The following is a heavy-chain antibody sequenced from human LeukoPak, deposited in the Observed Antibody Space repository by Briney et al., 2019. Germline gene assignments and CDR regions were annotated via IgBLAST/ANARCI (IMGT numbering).Heavy chain of an antibody. CDR3: AKDVLRFGEDSGHYFDY. V-gene: IGHV3-30*02. D-gene: IGHD3-10*01. CDR1: GFTFSNYG. Sequence: GGSPRLSCAASGFTFSNYGMHWVRQAPGKGLEWVAFIRYDESNKYYADSVKGRFTISRDNSRNTLYLQMNSLRAEDTALYYCAKDVLRFGEDSGHYFDYWGQGTLVTVSS. J-gene: IGHJ4*02. CDR2: IRYDESNK.